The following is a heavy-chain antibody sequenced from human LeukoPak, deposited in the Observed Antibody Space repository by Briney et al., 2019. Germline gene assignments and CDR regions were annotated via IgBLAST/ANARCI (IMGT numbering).Heavy chain of an antibody. CDR3: ARDSGLRRPYAFDI. Sequence: SETLSLTCTVSGGSISSYYWSWIRQPAGKGLEWIGRIYTSGSTNYNPSLKGRVTMSVDTSKNQFSLKLSSVTAADTAVYYCARDSGLRRPYAFDIWGQGTMVTVSS. D-gene: IGHD3-16*01. V-gene: IGHV4-4*07. CDR2: IYTSGST. CDR1: GGSISSYY. J-gene: IGHJ3*02.